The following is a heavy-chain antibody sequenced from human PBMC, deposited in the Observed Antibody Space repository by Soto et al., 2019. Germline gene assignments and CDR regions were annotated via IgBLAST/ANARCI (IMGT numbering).Heavy chain of an antibody. V-gene: IGHV4-34*01. CDR2: INHSGST. Sequence: QVQLQQWGAGLLKPSETLSLTCAVYGGSFSGYYWSWIRQPPGKGLEWIGEINHSGSTNYNPSLKSRVTISVDTSKNQFSLKLSSVTAADTAVYYCARGSQAGWFGESFPDAFDIWGQGTMVTVSS. CDR1: GGSFSGYY. D-gene: IGHD3-10*01. J-gene: IGHJ3*02. CDR3: ARGSQAGWFGESFPDAFDI.